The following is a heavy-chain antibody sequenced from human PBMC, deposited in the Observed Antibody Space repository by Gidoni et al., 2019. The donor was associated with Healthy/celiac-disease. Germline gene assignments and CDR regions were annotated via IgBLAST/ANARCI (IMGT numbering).Heavy chain of an antibody. D-gene: IGHD6-13*01. CDR2: IIPNLGIA. Sequence: QVQLVQSGAEVKKPGSSVKVSCKASGGTFSSYAISWVRQAPGQGLEWMGRIIPNLGIANYAQKFQGRVTITADKSTSTAYMELSSLRSEDTAVYYCASLAAAGGYYYYGMDVWGQGTTVTVSS. CDR1: GGTFSSYA. V-gene: IGHV1-69*04. J-gene: IGHJ6*02. CDR3: ASLAAAGGYYYYGMDV.